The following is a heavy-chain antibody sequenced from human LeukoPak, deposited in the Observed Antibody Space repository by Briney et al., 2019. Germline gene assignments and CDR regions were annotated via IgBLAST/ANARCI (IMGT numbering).Heavy chain of an antibody. CDR3: AKDRSVYYYDSSGWPVDY. D-gene: IGHD3-22*01. J-gene: IGHJ4*02. CDR1: GFTFDDYA. CDR2: ISGDGGST. V-gene: IGHV3-43*02. Sequence: PGGSLRLSCAASGFTFDDYAMHWVRQAPGKGLEWVSLISGDGGSTYYAESVKGRFTISRDNSKNSLYLQMNSLRTEDTALYYCAKDRSVYYYDSSGWPVDYWGQGTLVTVSS.